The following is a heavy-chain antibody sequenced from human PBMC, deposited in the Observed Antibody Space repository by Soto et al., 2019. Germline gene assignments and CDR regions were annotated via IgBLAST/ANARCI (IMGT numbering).Heavy chain of an antibody. CDR2: ISGSGGSI. CDR1: GFTVSTTYA. Sequence: GGSLRLSCAASGFTVSTTYAMSWVRQAPGKGLEWVSFISGSGGSIYYADSVKGRFTISTDKSKNTLYLQMNSLRVEDTAVYYCTKVRSGDADYWGQGILVTVSS. D-gene: IGHD3-10*01. CDR3: TKVRSGDADY. V-gene: IGHV3-23*01. J-gene: IGHJ4*02.